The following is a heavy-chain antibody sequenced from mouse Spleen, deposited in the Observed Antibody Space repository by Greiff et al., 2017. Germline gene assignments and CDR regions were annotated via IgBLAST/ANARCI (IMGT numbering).Heavy chain of an antibody. Sequence: VQLKESGPGLVQPSQSLSITCTVSGFSLTSYGVHWVRQSPGKGLEWLGVIWSGGSTDYNAAFISRLSISKDNSKSQVFFKMNSLQANDTAIYYCARKDYGYDEGFAYWGQGTLVTVSA. CDR1: GFSLTSYG. J-gene: IGHJ3*01. D-gene: IGHD2-2*01. CDR2: IWSGGST. CDR3: ARKDYGYDEGFAY. V-gene: IGHV2-2*02.